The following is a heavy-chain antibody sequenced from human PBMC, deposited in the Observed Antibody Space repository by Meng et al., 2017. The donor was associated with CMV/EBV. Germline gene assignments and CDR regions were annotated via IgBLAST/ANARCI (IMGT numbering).Heavy chain of an antibody. V-gene: IGHV3-33*06. CDR3: AKNHEYGSGSYLGLDY. CDR2: IWYDGSNK. CDR1: GFTFSSYG. Sequence: GGSLRLSCAASGFTFSSYGMHWVRQAPGKGLEWVAVIWYDGSNKYYADSVKGRFTISRDNSKNTLYLQMNSLRAGDTAVYYCAKNHEYGSGSYLGLDYWGQGTLVTVSS. J-gene: IGHJ4*02. D-gene: IGHD3-10*01.